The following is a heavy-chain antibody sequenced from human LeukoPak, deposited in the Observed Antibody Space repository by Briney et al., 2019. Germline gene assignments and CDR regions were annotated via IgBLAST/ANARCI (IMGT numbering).Heavy chain of an antibody. CDR3: ARLGRYFDWLYYYGMDV. Sequence: SETLSLTCTVSGGSISSYYWSWIRQPAGKGLEWIGRIYTSGSTNYNPSLKSRVTISVDTSKNQFSLKLSSVTAADTAVYYCARLGRYFDWLYYYGMDVWGQGTTVTVSS. CDR2: IYTSGST. J-gene: IGHJ6*02. CDR1: GGSISSYY. D-gene: IGHD3-9*01. V-gene: IGHV4-4*07.